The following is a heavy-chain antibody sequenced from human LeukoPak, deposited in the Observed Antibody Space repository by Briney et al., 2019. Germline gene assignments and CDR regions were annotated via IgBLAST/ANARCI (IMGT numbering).Heavy chain of an antibody. V-gene: IGHV4-59*01. J-gene: IGHJ3*02. CDR3: ARGSYLTVTTGGVLDI. Sequence: SETLSLTCTVSGGSFSRYYWSWIRQPPGKGLEWIGYISDSGSTNYNPSLNSRVTISVDTSKNQFSLELSSVTAADTAVYYCARGSYLTVTTGGVLDIWAKGTMVPVFS. D-gene: IGHD4-17*01. CDR1: GGSFSRYY. CDR2: ISDSGST.